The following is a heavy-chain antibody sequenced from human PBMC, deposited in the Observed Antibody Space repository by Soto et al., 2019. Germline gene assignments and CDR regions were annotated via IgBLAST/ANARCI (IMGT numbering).Heavy chain of an antibody. V-gene: IGHV2-5*01. CDR2: VYWSDDK. J-gene: IGHJ4*02. CDR1: GFSLSTSGVG. D-gene: IGHD6-13*01. Sequence: QITLKEAGPTLVKPTQTLTLTCTFSGFSLSTSGVGVGWIRQPPGKALEWLALVYWSDDKRYSPSLNNRLTITKDTSKHQVVLTMHNMDPADTATYFCAHFRGRSGSSYDRPFNYWGQGTLVTVSS. CDR3: AHFRGRSGSSYDRPFNY.